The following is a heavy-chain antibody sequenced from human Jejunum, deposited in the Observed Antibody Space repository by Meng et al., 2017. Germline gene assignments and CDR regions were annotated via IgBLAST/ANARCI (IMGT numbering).Heavy chain of an antibody. Sequence: SGPTLVKPTETLTLTCTFSGFSLSTRGVGVAWIRQPPGRALEWLAIIYWDDDKRYSPSLKSRLTITKDTSKNQVFLIIANMDPVDTATFYCARIIITFRGIIDRLDSFDIWGQGTMVTVSS. V-gene: IGHV2-5*02. CDR2: IYWDDDK. D-gene: IGHD3-16*02. CDR3: ARIIITFRGIIDRLDSFDI. J-gene: IGHJ3*02. CDR1: GFSLSTRGVG.